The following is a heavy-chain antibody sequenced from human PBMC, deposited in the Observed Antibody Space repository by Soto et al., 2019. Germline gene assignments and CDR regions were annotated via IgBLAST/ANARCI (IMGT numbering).Heavy chain of an antibody. CDR1: GASVSSGSYY. D-gene: IGHD2-21*02. Sequence: SETLSLTCTVSGASVSSGSYYWSWIRQPPGKGLEWIGYVYFTGASNYNPSLKSRLTMSRDTSKNQFSLKLNSVTAADTAVYFCETEARSTAYLDYWGQGIPVTVPQ. CDR2: VYFTGAS. J-gene: IGHJ4*02. V-gene: IGHV4-61*01. CDR3: ETEARSTAYLDY.